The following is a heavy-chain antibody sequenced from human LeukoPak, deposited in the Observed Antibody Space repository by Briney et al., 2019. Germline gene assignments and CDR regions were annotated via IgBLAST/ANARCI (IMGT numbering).Heavy chain of an antibody. V-gene: IGHV1-2*02. CDR2: INPNSGGT. D-gene: IGHD5-24*01. CDR1: GYTFTGYY. Sequence: ASVKVSCKXSGYTFTGYYIHWVRQTPGQGLEWMGWINPNSGGTRSAQKFQGRVTMTRDTSISTAYMELSTLKSDDTAVYYCARDLGGSNTKDAFDIWGRGTMVTVSS. J-gene: IGHJ3*02. CDR3: ARDLGGSNTKDAFDI.